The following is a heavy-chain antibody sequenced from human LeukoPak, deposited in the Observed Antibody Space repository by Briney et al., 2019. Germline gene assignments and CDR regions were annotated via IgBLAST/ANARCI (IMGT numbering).Heavy chain of an antibody. CDR1: GFNFDDYG. J-gene: IGHJ4*02. Sequence: GGSLRLSCAASGFNFDDYGMSWVRQAPGKGLEWVSGINWNGGGTGYADSVKGRFTISRENAKNSLYLQMNSLKAEDTALYYCARGPLQTIPTSKIVVYYYPFDYWGQGTLVTASS. CDR2: INWNGGGT. V-gene: IGHV3-20*04. D-gene: IGHD3-22*01. CDR3: ARGPLQTIPTSKIVVYYYPFDY.